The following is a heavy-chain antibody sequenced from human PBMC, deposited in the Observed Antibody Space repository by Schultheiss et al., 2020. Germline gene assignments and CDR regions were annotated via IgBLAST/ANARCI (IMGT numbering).Heavy chain of an antibody. Sequence: GGSLRLSCAASGFTVSSNYMSWVRQAPGKGLEWVSVIYSCGSTYYADSVKGRFTISRDNSKNTLYLQMNSLRAEDTAVYYCARAPGYCSGGSCYSFDSWGQGTLVNVYS. D-gene: IGHD2-15*01. CDR3: ARAPGYCSGGSCYSFDS. V-gene: IGHV3-53*01. CDR1: GFTVSSNY. CDR2: IYSCGST. J-gene: IGHJ4*02.